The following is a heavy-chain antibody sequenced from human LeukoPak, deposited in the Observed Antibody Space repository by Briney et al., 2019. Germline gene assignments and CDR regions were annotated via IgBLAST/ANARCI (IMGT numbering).Heavy chain of an antibody. D-gene: IGHD6-13*01. V-gene: IGHV3-30*03. J-gene: IGHJ4*02. CDR3: ARAVAAADSY. CDR2: ISYDGSNK. Sequence: GGSLRLSCAASGFTFSSYGMHWVRQAPGKGLEWVAVISYDGSNKYYADSVKGRFTISRDNSKNTLYLQMNSLRAEDTAVYSCARAVAAADSYWGRGTLATVSS. CDR1: GFTFSSYG.